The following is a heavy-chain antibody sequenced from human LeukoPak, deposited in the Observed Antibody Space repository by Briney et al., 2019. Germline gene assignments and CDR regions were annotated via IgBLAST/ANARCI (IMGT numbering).Heavy chain of an antibody. J-gene: IGHJ4*02. Sequence: SETLSLTCTVSGGSIISYYWSWIRQPPGKGLEWIGYIYYSGSTNYNPSLKSRVTIPVDTSKNQFSLKLSSVTAADTAVYYCARDKGTATSFFDYWGQGTLVTVSS. D-gene: IGHD5-12*01. CDR3: ARDKGTATSFFDY. V-gene: IGHV4-59*01. CDR2: IYYSGST. CDR1: GGSIISYY.